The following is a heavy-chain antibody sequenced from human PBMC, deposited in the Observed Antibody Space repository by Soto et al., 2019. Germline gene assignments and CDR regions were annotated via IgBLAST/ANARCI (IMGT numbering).Heavy chain of an antibody. CDR1: GAALNSGNYY. CDR3: ARLRIATNNYKWFDP. Sequence: TLSLTCAVYGAALNSGNYYWRWIRQVPGKGLEWIGHIYVTGAVDYNPSLRDRITISQDTSERQFSLNLRLVTAADTAVYYCARLRIATNNYKWFDPWGQGTLVTVSS. J-gene: IGHJ5*02. D-gene: IGHD2-21*01. CDR2: IYVTGAV. V-gene: IGHV4-31*11.